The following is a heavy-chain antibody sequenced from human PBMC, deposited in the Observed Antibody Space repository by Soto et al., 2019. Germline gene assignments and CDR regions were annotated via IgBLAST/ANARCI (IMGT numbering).Heavy chain of an antibody. CDR2: ISYDGSNK. D-gene: IGHD3-10*01. CDR1: GFTFSSYA. CDR3: ARDVGGRWFGESDY. Sequence: PGGSLRLSCAASGFTFSSYAMHWVRQAPGKGLEWVAAISYDGSNKYYADSVKGRFTISRDNSKNTLYLQMNSLRAEDTAVYYCARDVGGRWFGESDYWGQGTLVTVSS. J-gene: IGHJ4*02. V-gene: IGHV3-30-3*01.